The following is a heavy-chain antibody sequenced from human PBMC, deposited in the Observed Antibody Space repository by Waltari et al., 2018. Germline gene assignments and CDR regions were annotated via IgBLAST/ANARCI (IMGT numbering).Heavy chain of an antibody. V-gene: IGHV4-39*07. CDR1: GGSISSSSYY. Sequence: QLQLQESGPGLVKPSETLSLTCTVSGGSISSSSYYWGWIRQPPGKGLEWIGSIYYSGSTYSNPSLKSRVTISVDTSKNQFSLKLSSVTAADTAVYYCARDYYDSSGSFDYWGQGTLVTVSS. CDR2: IYYSGST. CDR3: ARDYYDSSGSFDY. J-gene: IGHJ4*02. D-gene: IGHD3-22*01.